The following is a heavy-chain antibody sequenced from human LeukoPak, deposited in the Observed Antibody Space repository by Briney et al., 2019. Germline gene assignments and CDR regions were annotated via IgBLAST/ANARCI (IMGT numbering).Heavy chain of an antibody. V-gene: IGHV3-30*04. Sequence: GGSLRLSCAASGFTLNKYAMHWVRQAPGQGLESVAVISSDGREEFYPDSVKGRFTISRDTSKNTLYLQMNTLRVEDTAVYYCARDGQLDFWGQGTLVTVS. CDR1: GFTLNKYA. CDR2: ISSDGREE. D-gene: IGHD6-6*01. CDR3: ARDGQLDF. J-gene: IGHJ4*02.